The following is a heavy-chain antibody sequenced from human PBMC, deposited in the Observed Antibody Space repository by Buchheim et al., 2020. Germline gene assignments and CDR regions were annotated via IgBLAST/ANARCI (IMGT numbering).Heavy chain of an antibody. D-gene: IGHD2-15*01. CDR2: ISSSSSTI. J-gene: IGHJ4*02. V-gene: IGHV3-48*01. CDR3: ARGADKKLGYCSGGSCYGPDFDY. CDR1: GFTFSSYG. Sequence: EVQLVESGGGLVQPGGSLRLSCAASGFTFSSYGMNWVRQAPGKGLEWVSYISSSSSTIYYADSVKGRFTISRDNAKNSLYLQMNSLRAEDTAVYYCARGADKKLGYCSGGSCYGPDFDYWGQGTL.